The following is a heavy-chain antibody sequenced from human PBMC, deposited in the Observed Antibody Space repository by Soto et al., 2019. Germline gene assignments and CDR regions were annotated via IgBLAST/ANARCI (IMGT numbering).Heavy chain of an antibody. CDR3: ARDFNQDHFDY. J-gene: IGHJ4*02. V-gene: IGHV3-7*01. CDR2: IKQDGSEK. Sequence: PGGSLRLSCAASGFTFSSYWMSWVRQAPGKGLEWEANIKQDGSEKYYVDSVKGRFTISRDNAKNSLYLQMNSLRAEDTAVYYCARDFNQDHFDYWGQGTLVTVSS. CDR1: GFTFSSYW.